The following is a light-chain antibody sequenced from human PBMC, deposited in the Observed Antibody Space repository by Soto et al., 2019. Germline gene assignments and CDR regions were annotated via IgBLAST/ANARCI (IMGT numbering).Light chain of an antibody. J-gene: IGKJ4*01. CDR2: KAS. CDR3: QQCISYPLT. Sequence: DIQMTQSPSTLSASVGDRVTITCRASQSLSSWLVWYQQKPGKVPKLLIYKASYLQSGVPSRFSGSESGTEFTLTISSLQPDDFATYYCQQCISYPLTFGGGTKVEIK. CDR1: QSLSSW. V-gene: IGKV1-5*03.